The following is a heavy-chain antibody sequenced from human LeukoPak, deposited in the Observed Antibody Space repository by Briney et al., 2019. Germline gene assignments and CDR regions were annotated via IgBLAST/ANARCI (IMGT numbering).Heavy chain of an antibody. D-gene: IGHD5-24*01. CDR1: GFTFPSSW. Sequence: GGSLRLSCAASGFTFPSSWMSWVRQAPGKGLEWVAHVSPDGSDKAYVDSVRGRFAISRDNAENSLFLQINSLRAEDTAVYYCAKDLGWLHFDYWGQGDLVTVSS. CDR2: VSPDGSDK. CDR3: AKDLGWLHFDY. V-gene: IGHV3-7*05. J-gene: IGHJ4*02.